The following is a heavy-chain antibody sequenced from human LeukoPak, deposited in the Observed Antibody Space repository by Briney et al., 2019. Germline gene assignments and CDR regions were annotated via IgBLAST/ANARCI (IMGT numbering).Heavy chain of an antibody. Sequence: QPGRSLRLSCTASGFTFGEYAISWVRQAPGKGLEWVGFIRGEPYSGTTQYAASVKGRFTISRDDSKSIAYLQMNSLKIEDTALYYCVRDERIATGPPSYYFDYWGQGTLVTVSS. V-gene: IGHV3-49*04. J-gene: IGHJ4*02. CDR1: GFTFGEYA. CDR3: VRDERIATGPPSYYFDY. CDR2: IRGEPYSGTT. D-gene: IGHD6-13*01.